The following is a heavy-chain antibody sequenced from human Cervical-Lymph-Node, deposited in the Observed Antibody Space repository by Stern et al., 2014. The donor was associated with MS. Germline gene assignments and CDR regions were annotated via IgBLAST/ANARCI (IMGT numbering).Heavy chain of an antibody. CDR2: IHPSGGST. D-gene: IGHD6-19*01. J-gene: IGHJ6*02. CDR1: GYTFTSYY. V-gene: IGHV1-46*01. Sequence: VPLVESGAEVKKPGASVKVSCKASGYTFTSYYMHWVRQAPGQGLEWKGIIHPSGGSTSYAQKFQGRVTITRDTSTSTVCMELSSLRSEDTAVYYCASQSPIAVADYYGMDVWGQGTTVTVSS. CDR3: ASQSPIAVADYYGMDV.